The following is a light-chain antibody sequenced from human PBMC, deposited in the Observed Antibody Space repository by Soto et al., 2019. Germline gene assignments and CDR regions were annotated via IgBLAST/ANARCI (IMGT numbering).Light chain of an antibody. J-gene: IGKJ5*01. V-gene: IGKV1-39*01. Sequence: DIQMTQSPSSLSASVGDSVTITCRASQSISTYLNWYQHKPGKAPKVLIYAVSSLQSGVPSRFSGSGSGTDFTLTISSLQPEDFATYYCQQSYSTPPITFGQGTRLEIK. CDR1: QSISTY. CDR3: QQSYSTPPIT. CDR2: AVS.